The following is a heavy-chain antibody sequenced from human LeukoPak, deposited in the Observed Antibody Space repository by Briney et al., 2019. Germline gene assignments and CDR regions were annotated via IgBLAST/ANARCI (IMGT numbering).Heavy chain of an antibody. Sequence: GGSLRLSCAASGFTFSSYAMHWVRQAPGKGLEWVAVISYDGSNKYYADSVKGRFTISRDNSKNTLYLQMNSLRAEDTAVYYCAKGYSSGYYYQIHGFDYWGQGTLVTVSS. CDR3: AKGYSSGYYYQIHGFDY. D-gene: IGHD3-22*01. CDR2: ISYDGSNK. CDR1: GFTFSSYA. V-gene: IGHV3-30*04. J-gene: IGHJ4*02.